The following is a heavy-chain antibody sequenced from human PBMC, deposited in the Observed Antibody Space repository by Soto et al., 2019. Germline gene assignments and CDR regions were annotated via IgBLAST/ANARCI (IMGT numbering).Heavy chain of an antibody. CDR1: GFTFSSYV. CDR3: AKDRGDYCSSTTCLDAFDI. Sequence: GGSLRLSCAASGFTFSSYVMSWVRQAPGKGLEWVSGISNSGASTYYADSVKGRFTISRDNSKNSLYLQMNSLRAEDTAVYYCAKDRGDYCSSTTCLDAFDIWGQGTMVTVSS. D-gene: IGHD2-2*01. CDR2: ISNSGAST. V-gene: IGHV3-23*01. J-gene: IGHJ3*02.